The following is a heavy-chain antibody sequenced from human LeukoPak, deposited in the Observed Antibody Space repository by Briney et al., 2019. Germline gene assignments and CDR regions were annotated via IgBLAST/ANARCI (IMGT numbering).Heavy chain of an antibody. J-gene: IGHJ3*02. CDR1: GFTFSNYR. D-gene: IGHD1-26*01. Sequence: GGSLRLSCAASGFTFSNYRMNRVRQAPGKGLEWVSSISVTSSYIYYADSVKGRFTISRDNANSSLSLQMHSLRAEDTSVYYCAREDSGSYDPGSFDIWGQGTLVTVSS. CDR3: AREDSGSYDPGSFDI. V-gene: IGHV3-21*01. CDR2: ISVTSSYI.